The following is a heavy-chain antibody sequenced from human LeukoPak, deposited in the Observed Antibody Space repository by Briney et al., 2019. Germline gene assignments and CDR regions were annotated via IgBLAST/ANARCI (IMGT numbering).Heavy chain of an antibody. CDR1: GGSISSYY. V-gene: IGHV4-59*01. CDR3: AKDLRGNSNGYFFDY. D-gene: IGHD4-23*01. J-gene: IGHJ4*02. Sequence: PSETLSLTCTVSGGSISSYYWSWIRQPPGKGLEWIGYIYYSGSTNYNPSLKSRVTISVDMSKNQFSLKLSSVTAADTAVYYCAKDLRGNSNGYFFDYWGQGTLVTVSS. CDR2: IYYSGST.